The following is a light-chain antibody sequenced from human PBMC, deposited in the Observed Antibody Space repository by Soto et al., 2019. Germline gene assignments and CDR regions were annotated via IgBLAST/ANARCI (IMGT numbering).Light chain of an antibody. V-gene: IGKV3-20*01. CDR3: QQYAGSST. CDR1: QSVSSSY. Sequence: EIVLTQSPGTLSLSPGERATLSCRASQSVSSSYLAWYQQKPGQAPRLLIYGASSRATGIPDRFSGSGSGTDFTLTISRLEPEDFAVYYCQQYAGSSTFGQGTKVDIK. J-gene: IGKJ1*01. CDR2: GAS.